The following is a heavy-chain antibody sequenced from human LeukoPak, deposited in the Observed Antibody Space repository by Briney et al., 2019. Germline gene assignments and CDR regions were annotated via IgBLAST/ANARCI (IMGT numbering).Heavy chain of an antibody. CDR1: GFTFSSYS. J-gene: IGHJ4*02. V-gene: IGHV3-21*01. D-gene: IGHD3-9*01. CDR3: ARDRTDILTGYFDY. CDR2: ISSSSSYI. Sequence: GGSLRLSCAASGFTFSSYSLNWVRQAPGKGLEGVSSISSSSSYIYYADSVKGRFTISRDNAKNSLYLQMNSLRAEDTAVYYCARDRTDILTGYFDYWGQGTLVTVSS.